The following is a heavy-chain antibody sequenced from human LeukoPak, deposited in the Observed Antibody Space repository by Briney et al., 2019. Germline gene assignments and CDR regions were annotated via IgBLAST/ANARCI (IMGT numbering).Heavy chain of an antibody. J-gene: IGHJ4*02. CDR2: ISSSSSYI. Sequence: GGSLRLSCAASGFTFSSYSMNWVRQAPGKGLEWVSSISSSSSYIYYADSVKGRFTISRDNAKNSLYLQMNSLRAEDTAVYYCARAPRADFWSGYYSDYWGQGTLVTVSS. D-gene: IGHD3-3*01. CDR1: GFTFSSYS. V-gene: IGHV3-21*01. CDR3: ARAPRADFWSGYYSDY.